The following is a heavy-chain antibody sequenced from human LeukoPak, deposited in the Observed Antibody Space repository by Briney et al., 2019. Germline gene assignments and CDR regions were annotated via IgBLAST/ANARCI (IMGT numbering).Heavy chain of an antibody. D-gene: IGHD1-26*01. V-gene: IGHV4-39*01. CDR2: IYHSGTT. CDR1: GGTLSSSSYY. Sequence: KPSETLSLTCTVSGGTLSSSSYYWDWIRQTPGKGLEWSGSIYHSGTTYYNPSLKSRVTISVDTSKNQFSLKLSSVTAADTAVYYCARRIDSSPASANWFDPWGQGTLVTVSS. CDR3: ARRIDSSPASANWFDP. J-gene: IGHJ5*02.